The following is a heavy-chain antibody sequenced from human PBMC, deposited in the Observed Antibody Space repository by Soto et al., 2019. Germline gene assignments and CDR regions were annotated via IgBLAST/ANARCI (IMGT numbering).Heavy chain of an antibody. D-gene: IGHD3-10*01. Sequence: SVKVSCKASGGTFSSYAISWVRRAPGQGLEWMGGIIPIFGTANYAQKFQGRVTITADESTSTAYMELSSLRSEDTAVYYCARSNYGSGSYMMGGFDYWGQGTLVTVSS. J-gene: IGHJ4*02. CDR3: ARSNYGSGSYMMGGFDY. CDR1: GGTFSSYA. CDR2: IIPIFGTA. V-gene: IGHV1-69*13.